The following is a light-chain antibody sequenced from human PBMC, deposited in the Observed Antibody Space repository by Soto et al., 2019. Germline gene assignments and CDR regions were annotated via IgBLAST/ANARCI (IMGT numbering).Light chain of an antibody. CDR1: SSNIGSTF. CDR3: VSWDNNLSGYV. J-gene: IGLJ1*01. Sequence: QSVLTQPPSASGTPGQTVTISCSGSSSNIGSTFVYWYQHFPGTAPKLLIYRNNQRPSGVPDRFSASKSGASTSLAISGLRSEDEAVYYCVSWDNNLSGYVFGTGTQLTVL. V-gene: IGLV1-47*01. CDR2: RNN.